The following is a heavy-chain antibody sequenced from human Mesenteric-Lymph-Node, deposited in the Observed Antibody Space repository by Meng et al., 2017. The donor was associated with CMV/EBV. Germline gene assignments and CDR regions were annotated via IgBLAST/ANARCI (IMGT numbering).Heavy chain of an antibody. CDR3: APGAGSGSSNWFDP. Sequence: QHWWAEPLTPPWTPCLAGAAYGVCVSVCSVNRIRQRPGKGLEWSGEIHQRGSTNYTSSLEFRVPLSVDTSKTQFCMTVSSVTAAHTVVYYCAPGAGSGSSNWFDPWGQGTLVTVSS. D-gene: IGHD3-10*01. J-gene: IGHJ5*02. CDR2: IHQRGST. CDR1: GVCVSVCS. V-gene: IGHV4-34*01.